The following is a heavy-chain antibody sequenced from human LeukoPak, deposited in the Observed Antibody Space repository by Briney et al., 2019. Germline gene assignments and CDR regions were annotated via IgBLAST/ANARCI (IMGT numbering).Heavy chain of an antibody. D-gene: IGHD1-26*01. V-gene: IGHV4-61*01. CDR1: GASISSGSHY. J-gene: IGHJ5*02. CDR3: ARSRAFNSGAFDP. CDR2: IYYRGTT. Sequence: PSETLSLTCVVSGASISSGSHYWNWIRQSPGRGLEWIGHIYYRGTTNYTPSLKSRVTISVDTSKNQFSLRLNSVTAADTAVYYCARSRAFNSGAFDPWGQGSLVTVSS.